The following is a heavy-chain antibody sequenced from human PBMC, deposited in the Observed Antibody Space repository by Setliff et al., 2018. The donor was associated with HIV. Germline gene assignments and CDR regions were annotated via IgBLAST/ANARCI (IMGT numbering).Heavy chain of an antibody. D-gene: IGHD6-19*01. CDR3: ATERIGVAGPGYFAY. CDR2: IKSKTDGGTT. Sequence: GGSLRLSCAASGFTVIHAWMSWVRQPPGKGLEWVGRIKSKTDGGTTDYAAPVKGRFTISRDDSENTVYLEMSSLITDDTAVYYCATERIGVAGPGYFAYLGPGTLVTVSS. CDR1: GFTVIHAW. V-gene: IGHV3-15*01. J-gene: IGHJ4*01.